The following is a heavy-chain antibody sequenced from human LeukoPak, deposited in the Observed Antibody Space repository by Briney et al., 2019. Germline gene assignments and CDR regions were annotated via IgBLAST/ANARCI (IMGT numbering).Heavy chain of an antibody. D-gene: IGHD2-8*01. Sequence: GRSLRLSCAASGFTFSSYAMHWVRQAPGKGLEWVAVISYDGSNKYYADSVKGRFTISRDNSKNTLYLQMNSLRAEDTAVYYCTRVYLERLTAGYFDHWGQGTLVTVSP. J-gene: IGHJ4*02. V-gene: IGHV3-30-3*01. CDR2: ISYDGSNK. CDR3: TRVYLERLTAGYFDH. CDR1: GFTFSSYA.